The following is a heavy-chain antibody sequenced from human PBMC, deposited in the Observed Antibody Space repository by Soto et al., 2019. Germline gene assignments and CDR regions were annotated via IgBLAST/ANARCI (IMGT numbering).Heavy chain of an antibody. D-gene: IGHD3-16*01. Sequence: QVQLVQSGAEVKKPGASVKVSCKASGYTFTSYDINWVRQDTGQGLEWMGWMNPNSANTGYAQKFKGRVTMTRHTSISVAYMELSSLGSEDTAVYYCAREGVRGMDVWGQGTTVTVSS. CDR3: AREGVRGMDV. CDR1: GYTFTSYD. V-gene: IGHV1-8*01. J-gene: IGHJ6*02. CDR2: MNPNSANT.